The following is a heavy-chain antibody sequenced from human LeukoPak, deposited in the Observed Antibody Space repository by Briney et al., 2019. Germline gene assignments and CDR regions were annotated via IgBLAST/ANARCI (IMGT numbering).Heavy chain of an antibody. Sequence: SQTLSLTCAVSGGSISSGGYYWGWIRQPPGKGLEWIGSIYYSGSTYYNPSLKSRVTISVDTSKNQFSLKLSSVTAADTAVYYCARHDYGDYVYAFDIWGQGTMVTVSS. CDR3: ARHDYGDYVYAFDI. D-gene: IGHD4-17*01. J-gene: IGHJ3*02. CDR2: IYYSGST. V-gene: IGHV4-39*01. CDR1: GGSISSGGYY.